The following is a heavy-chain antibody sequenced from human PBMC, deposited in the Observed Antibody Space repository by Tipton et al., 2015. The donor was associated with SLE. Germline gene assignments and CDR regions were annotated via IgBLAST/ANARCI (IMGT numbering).Heavy chain of an antibody. CDR3: ARDSSYYYGSGSLFEDY. D-gene: IGHD3-10*01. J-gene: IGHJ4*02. Sequence: GSLRLSCAASGFTFDDYGMSWVRQAPGKGLEWVSGINWNGGSTGYADSVKGRFTISRDNAKNSLYLQMNSLRAEDTAVYYCARDSSYYYGSGSLFEDYWGQGTLVTVSS. CDR1: GFTFDDYG. CDR2: INWNGGST. V-gene: IGHV3-20*04.